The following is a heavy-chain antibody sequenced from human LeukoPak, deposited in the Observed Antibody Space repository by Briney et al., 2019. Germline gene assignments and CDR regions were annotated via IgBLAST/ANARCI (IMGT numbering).Heavy chain of an antibody. D-gene: IGHD4-17*01. V-gene: IGHV3-30-3*02. CDR3: AKSHGDPFDY. Sequence: GRSLRLSCAASGFTFSSYAMHWVRQAPGKGLEWVAVISYDGSNKYYADSVRGRFTISRDDSKNTLYLQMNSLRVEDTAVYYCAKSHGDPFDYWGQGALVTVSS. CDR1: GFTFSSYA. CDR2: ISYDGSNK. J-gene: IGHJ4*02.